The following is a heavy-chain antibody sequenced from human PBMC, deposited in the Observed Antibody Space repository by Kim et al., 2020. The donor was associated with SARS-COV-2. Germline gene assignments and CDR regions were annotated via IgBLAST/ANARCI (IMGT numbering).Heavy chain of an antibody. CDR1: GDSVSSNSAA. Sequence: SQTLSLTCAISGDSVSSNSAAWNWIRQSPSRGLEWLGRTYYRSKWYNDYAVSVKSRITINPDTSKNQFSLQLNSVTPEDTAVYYCARTEEDYDILTGYFDDAFDIWGQGTMVTVSS. CDR2: TYYRSKWYN. D-gene: IGHD3-9*01. J-gene: IGHJ3*02. V-gene: IGHV6-1*01. CDR3: ARTEEDYDILTGYFDDAFDI.